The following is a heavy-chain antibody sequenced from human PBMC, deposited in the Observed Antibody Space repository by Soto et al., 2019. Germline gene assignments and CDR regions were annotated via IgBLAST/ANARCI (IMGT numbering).Heavy chain of an antibody. D-gene: IGHD5-12*01. Sequence: GGSLRLSCAASGFTFSSYAMSWVRQAPGKGLEWVSGISGSGGTTYYADSVKGRFTISRDNSKNTMYLQMNSLRAEDTAVYYCAKFEYIGYDSNYYSYYGMDVWGQGTTVTVSS. CDR2: ISGSGGTT. CDR1: GFTFSSYA. CDR3: AKFEYIGYDSNYYSYYGMDV. J-gene: IGHJ6*02. V-gene: IGHV3-23*01.